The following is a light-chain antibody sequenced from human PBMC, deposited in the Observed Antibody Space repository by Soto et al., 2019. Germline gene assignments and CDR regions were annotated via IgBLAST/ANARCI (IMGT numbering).Light chain of an antibody. V-gene: IGLV1-44*01. CDR3: AAWDDSLNGYV. J-gene: IGLJ1*01. Sequence: QSVLTQPPSASATPGQRVTISCSGSGSNIVSNTVNWYQQLPGTAPKLLIYRNNQRPSGVPARFSASKSVTSASLAISGLQSEDDGDYYCAAWDDSLNGYVFGAGTKVNVL. CDR1: GSNIVSNT. CDR2: RNN.